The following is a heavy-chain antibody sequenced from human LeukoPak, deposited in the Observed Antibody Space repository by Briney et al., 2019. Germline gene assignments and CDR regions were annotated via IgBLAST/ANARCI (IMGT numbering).Heavy chain of an antibody. V-gene: IGHV4-59*02. CDR1: GGSVTSYY. D-gene: IGHD3-10*01. CDR3: ARGEVRGVDYYYGMDV. J-gene: IGHJ6*02. Sequence: SETLSLTCTVSGGSVTSYYWTWIRQPPGRGLEWIGFFSYSGSTNYNPSLKTRVTISVDTSKNQFSLKLSSVTAADTAVYYCARGEVRGVDYYYGMDVRGQGTTVTVSS. CDR2: FSYSGST.